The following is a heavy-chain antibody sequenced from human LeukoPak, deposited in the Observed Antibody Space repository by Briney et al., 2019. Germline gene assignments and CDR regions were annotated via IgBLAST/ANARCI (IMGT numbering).Heavy chain of an antibody. CDR2: IKQVGSEK. Sequence: QPGGSLRLSCAASGFTFSSYWMSWVRQAPGKGLEWVANIKQVGSEKYYVDSVKGRFTISRDNAKNSLYLQMNSLRAEDTAVYYCARELTYCGGDCYPYYFDYWGQGTLVTVSS. V-gene: IGHV3-7*01. CDR3: ARELTYCGGDCYPYYFDY. D-gene: IGHD2-21*02. J-gene: IGHJ4*02. CDR1: GFTFSSYW.